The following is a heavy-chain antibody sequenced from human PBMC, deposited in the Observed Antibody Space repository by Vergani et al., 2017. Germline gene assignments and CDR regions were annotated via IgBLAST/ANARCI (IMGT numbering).Heavy chain of an antibody. CDR3: ARVGTSSNRDYFDY. CDR1: GYTLTDYF. Sequence: QVQLVQSGAEVKKPGASVKVSCKASGYTLTDYFMHWVRQAPGQGLEWMGWINSNSGGTNYAHKFQGRVTMTRDTSISTAYMELSNLRSDDTAVYYCARVGTSSNRDYFDYWGQGTLVTVSS. CDR2: INSNSGGT. D-gene: IGHD2-2*01. J-gene: IGHJ4*02. V-gene: IGHV1-2*07.